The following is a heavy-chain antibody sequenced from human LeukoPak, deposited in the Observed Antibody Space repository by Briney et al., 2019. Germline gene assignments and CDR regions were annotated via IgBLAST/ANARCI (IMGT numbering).Heavy chain of an antibody. CDR3: ARTGRPRDYYYYGSGSYYWFDP. CDR2: IYYSGST. V-gene: IGHV4-59*08. D-gene: IGHD3-10*01. Sequence: PSETLSLTCTVSGGSISSYYWSWIRQPPGKGLEWIGYIYYSGSTNYNPSLESRVTISVDTSKNQFSLKLSSVTAADTAVYYCARTGRPRDYYYYGSGSYYWFDPWGQGTLVTVSS. J-gene: IGHJ5*02. CDR1: GGSISSYY.